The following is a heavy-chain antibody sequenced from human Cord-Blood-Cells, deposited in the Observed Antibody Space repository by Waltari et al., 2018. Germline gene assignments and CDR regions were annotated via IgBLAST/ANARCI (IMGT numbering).Heavy chain of an antibody. J-gene: IGHJ4*02. Sequence: QLQLQESGSGLVKPSQTLSLTCAVSGGSISSGGYSWSWIRQPPGKGLEWIGYIYHSWSTYYNPSLKSRVTVSVDSSKNQFSLKLSSVTAADTAVYYCARGIAARPQTVDYWGQGTLVTVSS. CDR3: ARGIAARPQTVDY. V-gene: IGHV4-30-2*01. CDR1: GGSISSGGYS. D-gene: IGHD6-6*01. CDR2: IYHSWST.